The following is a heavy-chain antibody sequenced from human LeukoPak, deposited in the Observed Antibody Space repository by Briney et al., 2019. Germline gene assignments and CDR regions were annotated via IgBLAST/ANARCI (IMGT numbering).Heavy chain of an antibody. V-gene: IGHV1-2*02. D-gene: IGHD6-13*01. CDR1: GYTFTSYG. CDR2: INPNSGGT. Sequence: ASVKVSCKASGYTFTSYGISWVRQAPGQGLEWVGWINPNSGGTNYAQKFQGRVTMTRDTSISTAYMELSRLRSDDTAVYYCARDRSWLHLYYYMDVWGKGTTVTVSS. J-gene: IGHJ6*03. CDR3: ARDRSWLHLYYYMDV.